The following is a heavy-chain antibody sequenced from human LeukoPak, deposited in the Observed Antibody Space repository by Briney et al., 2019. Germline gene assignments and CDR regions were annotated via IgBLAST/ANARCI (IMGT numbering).Heavy chain of an antibody. D-gene: IGHD6-13*01. CDR3: ARDNHSGSWSWFDP. CDR1: GYTFTNYG. V-gene: IGHV1-18*01. Sequence: ASVKVPCKASGYTFTNYGISWVRQAPGQGPEWMGWISAYSGHTNYAQKLQGRVTMTTDTSTSTAYMELRSLRSDDTAVYYCARDNHSGSWSWFDPWGQGTLVSVSS. CDR2: ISAYSGHT. J-gene: IGHJ5*02.